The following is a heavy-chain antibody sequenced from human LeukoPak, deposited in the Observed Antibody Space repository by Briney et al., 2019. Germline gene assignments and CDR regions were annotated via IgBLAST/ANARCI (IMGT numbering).Heavy chain of an antibody. CDR2: IYHSGST. J-gene: IGHJ4*02. CDR3: ARDGKGFWSGYYLN. Sequence: SETLSLTCTVSGYSISSGYYWGWIRQPPGKGLEWIGSIYHSGSTYYNPSLKSRVTIPVDTSKNQFSLKLSSVTAADTAVYYCARDGKGFWSGYYLNWGQGTLVTVSS. CDR1: GYSISSGYY. V-gene: IGHV4-38-2*02. D-gene: IGHD3-3*01.